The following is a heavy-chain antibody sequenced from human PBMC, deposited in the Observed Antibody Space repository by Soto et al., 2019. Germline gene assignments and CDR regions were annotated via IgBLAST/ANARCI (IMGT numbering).Heavy chain of an antibody. CDR3: ARAVAVPADFDY. Sequence: VSVKVSCKASGYTFTCYAMHWVRQAPGQRLEWMGWINAGNGNTKYSQKFQGRVTITRDTSAGAAYMELSSLSSEDTAVYYCARAVAVPADFDYWGQGTLVTVSS. V-gene: IGHV1-3*01. CDR1: GYTFTCYA. D-gene: IGHD6-19*01. J-gene: IGHJ4*02. CDR2: INAGNGNT.